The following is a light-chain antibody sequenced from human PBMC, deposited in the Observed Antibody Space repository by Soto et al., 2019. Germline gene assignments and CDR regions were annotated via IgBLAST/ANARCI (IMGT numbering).Light chain of an antibody. Sequence: QSALTQPASVSGSPGQSITISCTGTSSDVAIYNLVSWYQQYPGKAPKFMIYEGTKRPSGVSNRFSGSKSGNTASLTISGLQAEDEADYYCCSYAGSSTYVFGTGTKVTVL. CDR1: SSDVAIYNL. V-gene: IGLV2-23*01. CDR3: CSYAGSSTYV. CDR2: EGT. J-gene: IGLJ1*01.